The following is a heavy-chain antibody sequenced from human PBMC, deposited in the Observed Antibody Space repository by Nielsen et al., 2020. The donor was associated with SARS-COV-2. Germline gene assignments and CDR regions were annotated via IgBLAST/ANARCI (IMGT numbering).Heavy chain of an antibody. CDR1: GGSISSYY. CDR3: ARRCSSTSCYVAFDI. CDR2: IYYSGST. V-gene: IGHV4-59*08. D-gene: IGHD2-2*01. Sequence: SETLSLTCTVSGGSISSYYWSWIRQPPGKGLEWIGYIYYSGSTNYNPSLKSRVTISVDTSKNQFSLKLSSVTAADTAVYYCARRCSSTSCYVAFDIWGQGTMVTVSS. J-gene: IGHJ3*02.